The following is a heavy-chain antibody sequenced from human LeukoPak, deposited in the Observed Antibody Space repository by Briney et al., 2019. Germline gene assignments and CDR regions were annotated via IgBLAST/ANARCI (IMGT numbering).Heavy chain of an antibody. D-gene: IGHD2-2*01. CDR2: FCYSGST. CDR1: GGSISSYY. Sequence: SETLSLTCTVSGGSISSYYWSWIRQPPGKGLEWIGYFCYSGSTYHNPSLNRRVTISGDASKNQFSLKLSSVTAADTAVYYCARGRDRGVVPAAYYYYGMDVWGQGTTVTVSS. V-gene: IGHV4-59*08. J-gene: IGHJ6*02. CDR3: ARGRDRGVVPAAYYYYGMDV.